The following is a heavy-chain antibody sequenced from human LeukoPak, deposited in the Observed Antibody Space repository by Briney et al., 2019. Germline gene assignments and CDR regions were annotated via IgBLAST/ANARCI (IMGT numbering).Heavy chain of an antibody. D-gene: IGHD5-12*01. V-gene: IGHV3-48*01. CDR3: ARGFVGKEWLRFVEINY. CDR2: ISSGSNIM. J-gene: IGHJ4*02. CDR1: GFTFSSYG. Sequence: AGGSLRLSCAASGFTFSSYGMNWVRQAPGKGLEWVSYISSGSNIMNYADSVKGRFTTSRDNAKNSPYLQMNSLRAEDTAVYYCARGFVGKEWLRFVEINYWGQGTLVTVSS.